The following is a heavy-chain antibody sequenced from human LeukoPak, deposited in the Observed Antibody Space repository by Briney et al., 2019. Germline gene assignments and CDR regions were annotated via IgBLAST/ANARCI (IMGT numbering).Heavy chain of an antibody. Sequence: SQTLSLTCTVSGGSISSGSYYWSWIRQPAGKGLEWIGRIYTSGSTNYNPSLKSRVTISVDASKNQFSLKLSSVTAADTAVYYCARGGSHHYYYYYMDVWGKGTTVTVSS. D-gene: IGHD1-26*01. J-gene: IGHJ6*03. CDR2: IYTSGST. CDR3: ARGGSHHYYYYYMDV. CDR1: GGSISSGSYY. V-gene: IGHV4-61*02.